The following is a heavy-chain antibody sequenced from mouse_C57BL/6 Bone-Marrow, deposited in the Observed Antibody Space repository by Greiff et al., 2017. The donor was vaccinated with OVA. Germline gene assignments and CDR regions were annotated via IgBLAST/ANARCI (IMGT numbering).Heavy chain of an antibody. CDR1: GFNIKDYY. CDR2: IDPENGDT. J-gene: IGHJ1*03. Sequence: EVQLQQSGAELVRPGASVKLSCTASGFNIKDYYMHWVKQRPEQGLEWIGWIDPENGDTEYASKFQGKATITADTSSNTAYLQLSSLTSEDTAVYYCTTCYFDVWGTGTTVTVSS. V-gene: IGHV14-4*01. CDR3: TTCYFDV.